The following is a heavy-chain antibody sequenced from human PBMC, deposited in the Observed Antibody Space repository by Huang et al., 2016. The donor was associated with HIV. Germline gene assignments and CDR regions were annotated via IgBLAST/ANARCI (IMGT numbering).Heavy chain of an antibody. D-gene: IGHD3-22*01. J-gene: IGHJ4*02. CDR3: ARDPRIQSWLNFFDY. CDR1: GFSISSCW. CDR2: INSDGSST. V-gene: IGHV3-74*01. Sequence: EVQLVESGGGLVQPGGSLRLSCAASGFSISSCWMHGVRQAPGKGVWWVSRINSDGSSTRHADCVKGIFTIARDNAKNTLDLQMNSLRAEDTAVYYSARDPRIQSWLNFFDYWGQGTLVSVSS.